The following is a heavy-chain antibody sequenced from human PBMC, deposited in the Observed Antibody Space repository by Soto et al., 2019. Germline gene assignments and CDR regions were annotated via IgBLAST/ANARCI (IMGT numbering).Heavy chain of an antibody. CDR1: GFSFSDYY. J-gene: IGHJ6*02. CDR2: ISASDGSI. D-gene: IGHD1-1*01. V-gene: IGHV3-11*01. CDR3: ARDLTMTGLDV. Sequence: VQLEESGGGWVKPGGSLTLSCVASGFSFSDYYMAWIRQAPGKGLEWISYISASDGSIYYADSVRGRFTTSGDTAKNSLYLHMNTLGAEDTGVYYCARDLTMTGLDVWGHGTTVTVSS.